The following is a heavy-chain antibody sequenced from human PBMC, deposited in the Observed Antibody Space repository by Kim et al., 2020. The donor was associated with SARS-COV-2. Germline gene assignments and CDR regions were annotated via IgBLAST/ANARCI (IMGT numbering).Heavy chain of an antibody. V-gene: IGHV1-18*01. D-gene: IGHD3-10*01. CDR3: ARDSVVRGVGFDP. J-gene: IGHJ5*02. Sequence: EQKLQGRVTMTTDTATSTAYMELRSLRSDDTAVYYCARDSVVRGVGFDPWGQGTLVTVSS.